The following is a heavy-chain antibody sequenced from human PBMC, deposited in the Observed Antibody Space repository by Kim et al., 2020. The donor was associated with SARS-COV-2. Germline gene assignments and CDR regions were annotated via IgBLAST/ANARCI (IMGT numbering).Heavy chain of an antibody. CDR3: ARDRGFYYDSRGYYYYYYYGMDG. D-gene: IGHD3-22*01. V-gene: IGHV4-59*01. CDR1: GGSISSYY. CDR2: IYYSGST. J-gene: IGHJ6*02. Sequence: SETLSLTCTVSGGSISSYYWSWIRQPPGKGLEWIGYIYYSGSTNYNPSLKSRVTISVDTSKNQFSLKLSSVTAADTAVYYCARDRGFYYDSRGYYYYYYYGMDGWGQGPTVTVSS.